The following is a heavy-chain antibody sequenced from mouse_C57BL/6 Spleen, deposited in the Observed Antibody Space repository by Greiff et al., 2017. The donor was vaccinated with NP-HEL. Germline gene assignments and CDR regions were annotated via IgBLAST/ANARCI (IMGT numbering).Heavy chain of an antibody. Sequence: QVQLQQSGPELVKPGASVKISCKASGYAFSSSWMNWVKQRPGKGLEWIGRIYPGDGDTNYNGKFKGKATLTADKSSSTAYMQLSSLTSEDSAVYFCARSITTVVATRVYYFDYWGQGTTLTVSS. CDR1: GYAFSSSW. CDR2: IYPGDGDT. D-gene: IGHD1-1*01. V-gene: IGHV1-82*01. CDR3: ARSITTVVATRVYYFDY. J-gene: IGHJ2*01.